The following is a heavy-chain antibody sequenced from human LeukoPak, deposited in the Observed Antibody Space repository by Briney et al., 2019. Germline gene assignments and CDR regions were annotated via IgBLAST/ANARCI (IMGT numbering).Heavy chain of an antibody. Sequence: GGSLRLSCAASGFTFSSYWMSWVRQAPGKGLEWVANIKQGGREKYYVDSVKGRFTISRDNAKNSVYLQMNSLRAEDTAVYYCARAVYGYFDFWGQGILLTVSS. CDR3: ARAVYGYFDF. D-gene: IGHD5-18*01. V-gene: IGHV3-7*04. J-gene: IGHJ4*02. CDR1: GFTFSSYW. CDR2: IKQGGREK.